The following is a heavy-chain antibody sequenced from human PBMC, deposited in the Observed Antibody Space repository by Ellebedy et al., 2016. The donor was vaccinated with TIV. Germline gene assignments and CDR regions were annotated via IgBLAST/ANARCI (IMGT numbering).Heavy chain of an antibody. D-gene: IGHD3-10*01. CDR2: FYYSGST. J-gene: IGHJ4*02. CDR3: ARHGRGGYYGSEDY. V-gene: IGHV4-39*01. CDR1: GGSISSGAYY. Sequence: MPSETLSLTCTVSGGSISSGAYYWSWIRQPPGKGLEWIGTFYYSGSTYYNPSLKSRVTISVDTSKNQFSLKLSSVTAADTAVYSCARHGRGGYYGSEDYWGQGTLVSVSS.